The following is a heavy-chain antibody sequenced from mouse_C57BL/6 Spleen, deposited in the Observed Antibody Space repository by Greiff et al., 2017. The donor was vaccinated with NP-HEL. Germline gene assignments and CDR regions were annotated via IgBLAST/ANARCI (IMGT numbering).Heavy chain of an antibody. CDR3: ARGDPQAY. CDR1: GYTFTSYW. J-gene: IGHJ2*01. V-gene: IGHV1-50*01. D-gene: IGHD3-3*01. CDR2: IDPSDSYT. Sequence: VQLQQPGAELVKPGASVKLSCKASGYTFTSYWMQWVKQRPGQGLEWIGEIDPSDSYTNYNQKFKGKATLTVDTSSSTAYMQLSSLTSEDSAVYYCARGDPQAYWGQGTTLTVSS.